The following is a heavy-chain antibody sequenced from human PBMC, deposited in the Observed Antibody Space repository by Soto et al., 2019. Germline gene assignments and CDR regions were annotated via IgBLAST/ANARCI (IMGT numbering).Heavy chain of an antibody. V-gene: IGHV4-38-2*01. CDR2: VYPSGNT. J-gene: IGHJ5*02. Sequence: SETLSLTCAVSGSSVSGDFYWAWIRQPPGKGLEWIGSVYPSGNTYYLPSLRGRISLSIDTSKNQISLTLTSVTAADTALFYLAAYSASIEWFGRWGQGTLVTVSS. D-gene: IGHD1-26*01. CDR1: GSSVSGDFY. CDR3: AAYSASIEWFGR.